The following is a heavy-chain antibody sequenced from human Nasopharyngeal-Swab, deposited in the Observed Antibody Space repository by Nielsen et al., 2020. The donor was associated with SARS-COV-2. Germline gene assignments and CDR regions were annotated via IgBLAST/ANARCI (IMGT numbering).Heavy chain of an antibody. CDR3: ARVEAAAGYYYYYYMDV. D-gene: IGHD6-13*01. CDR2: ISAYNGNT. CDR1: GYTFTSYG. V-gene: IGHV1-18*01. Sequence: ASVKVSCKASGYTFTSYGMSWVRQAPGQGLEWMGWISAYNGNTNYAQKLQGRVTMTTDTSTSTAYMGLRSLRSDDTAVYYCARVEAAAGYYYYYYMDVWGKGTTVTVSS. J-gene: IGHJ6*03.